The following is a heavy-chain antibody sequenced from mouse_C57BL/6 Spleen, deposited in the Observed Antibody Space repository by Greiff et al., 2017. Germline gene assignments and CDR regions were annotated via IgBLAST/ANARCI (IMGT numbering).Heavy chain of an antibody. Sequence: VQLQQSGPELVKPGASVKISCKASGYSFTGYYMNWVKQSPEKSLEWIGEINPSTGGTTYNQKFKAKATLTVDKSSSTAYMQLKSLTSEDSAVYYCARWGYAMDYWGQGTSVTVSS. CDR1: GYSFTGYY. CDR3: ARWGYAMDY. V-gene: IGHV1-42*01. CDR2: INPSTGGT. J-gene: IGHJ4*01.